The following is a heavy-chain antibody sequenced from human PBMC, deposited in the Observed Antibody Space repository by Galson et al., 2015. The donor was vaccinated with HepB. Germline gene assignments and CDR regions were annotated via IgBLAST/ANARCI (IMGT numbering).Heavy chain of an antibody. J-gene: IGHJ4*02. CDR1: GFIFRSFG. CDR3: AKEALPVYGGITGFES. D-gene: IGHD4-23*01. V-gene: IGHV3-33*03. CDR2: IWYDGSNI. Sequence: SLRLSCAASGFIFRSFGMHWVRQAPGKGLEWVAVIWYDGSNIYYADSVKGRFTISRDTSKNTLYLQMNSLRAEDTAVYYCAKEALPVYGGITGFESWGQGTLVTASS.